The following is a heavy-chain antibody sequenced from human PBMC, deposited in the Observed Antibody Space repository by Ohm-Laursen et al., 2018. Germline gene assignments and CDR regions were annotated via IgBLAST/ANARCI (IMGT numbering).Heavy chain of an antibody. V-gene: IGHV3-15*01. Sequence: GSLRLSCTASEFSFTNAWMSWVRQAPEKGLEWVGRIKSTTDGGTTDYAAPVKGRFSISRDDSKSTMYLQMNSLKSEDTAVYYCTTDPPGKFWGQGTLVSVSS. CDR3: TTDPPGKF. CDR1: EFSFTNAW. CDR2: IKSTTDGGTT. D-gene: IGHD4-23*01. J-gene: IGHJ4*01.